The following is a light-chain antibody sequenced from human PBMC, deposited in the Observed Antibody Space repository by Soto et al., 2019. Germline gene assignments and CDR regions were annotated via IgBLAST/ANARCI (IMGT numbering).Light chain of an antibody. Sequence: QSALTXPRSVSGSPGQSVTISCTGTSSDVGGYNYVSWYQQHPGKAPKLMIYDVSKRPSGVPDRFSGSKSGNTASLTISGLQAEDEADYYCCSYAGSYTFYVFGTGTKVTVL. CDR2: DVS. V-gene: IGLV2-11*01. CDR1: SSDVGGYNY. CDR3: CSYAGSYTFYV. J-gene: IGLJ1*01.